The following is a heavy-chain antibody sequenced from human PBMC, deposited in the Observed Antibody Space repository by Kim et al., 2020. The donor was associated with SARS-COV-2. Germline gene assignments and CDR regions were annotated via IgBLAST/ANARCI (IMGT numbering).Heavy chain of an antibody. CDR1: GFTFSRYW. Sequence: GGSLRLSCVASGFTFSRYWMNWVRQTPGKGLEWVANINPDGSGKRHVDSVKGRFTISRDNAKNSLYLQMTSLRAEDTAVYYCCACGSSSNYWGKGSLV. V-gene: IGHV3-7*01. J-gene: IGHJ4*02. D-gene: IGHD6-6*01. CDR2: INPDGSGK. CDR3: CACGSSSNY.